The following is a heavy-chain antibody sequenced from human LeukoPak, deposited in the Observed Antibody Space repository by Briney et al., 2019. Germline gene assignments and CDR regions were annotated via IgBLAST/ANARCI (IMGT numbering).Heavy chain of an antibody. J-gene: IGHJ6*02. Sequence: ASVKVSCKASGYTFTSYYIHWVRQAPGQGLEWMGIINPSGGSTSYAQKFQGRVTMPRDTSTSTVYYCARDVYYGSGSYYNGKHRMDVWGQGTTVAVSS. D-gene: IGHD3-10*01. V-gene: IGHV1-46*01. CDR2: INPSGGST. CDR3: KHRMDV. CDR1: GYTFTSYY.